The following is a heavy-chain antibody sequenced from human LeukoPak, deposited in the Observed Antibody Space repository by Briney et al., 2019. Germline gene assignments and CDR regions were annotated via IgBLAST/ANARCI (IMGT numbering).Heavy chain of an antibody. D-gene: IGHD3-16*02. CDR3: ARVSGVWGSYRYNWFDP. CDR1: GYTFTSYG. CDR2: ISAYNGNT. V-gene: IGHV1-18*01. Sequence: ASVKVSCKASGYTFTSYGISWVRQAPGQGLEWMGWISAYNGNTNYAQKLQGRVTMTTDTSTSTAYMELRSLRSDDTAVYYCARVSGVWGSYRYNWFDPWGQGTLVTVSS. J-gene: IGHJ5*02.